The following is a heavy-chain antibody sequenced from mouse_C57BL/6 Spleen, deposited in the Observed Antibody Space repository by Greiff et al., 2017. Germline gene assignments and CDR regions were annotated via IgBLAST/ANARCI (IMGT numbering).Heavy chain of an antibody. Sequence: QVQLQQPGAELVKPGASVKMSCKASGYTFTSYWITWVKQRPGQGLEWIGDIYPGSGSTNYNEKFKSKATLTVDTSSSTAYMQLSSLTSEDSSVYYCARWGTVVATNYWGQGTTLTVSS. V-gene: IGHV1-55*01. J-gene: IGHJ2*01. CDR3: ARWGTVVATNY. CDR2: IYPGSGST. D-gene: IGHD1-1*01. CDR1: GYTFTSYW.